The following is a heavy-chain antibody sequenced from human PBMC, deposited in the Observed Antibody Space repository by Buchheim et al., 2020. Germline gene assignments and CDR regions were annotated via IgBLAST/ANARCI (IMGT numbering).Heavy chain of an antibody. Sequence: QVQLQQWGAGLLKPSETLSLTCGVSGGSFSAHYSSWIRQSPGKGLEWIGEMSHRGSPKYNPSLKSRVTIPLDTSKNQFSLELRSVTAADTAVYYCARGGLLVRYQDYMDVWGKGTT. CDR1: GGSFSAHY. V-gene: IGHV4-34*01. CDR2: MSHRGSP. D-gene: IGHD2-2*01. CDR3: ARGGLLVRYQDYMDV. J-gene: IGHJ6*03.